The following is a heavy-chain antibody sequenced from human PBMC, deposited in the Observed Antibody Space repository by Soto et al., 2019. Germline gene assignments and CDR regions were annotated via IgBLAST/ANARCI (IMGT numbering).Heavy chain of an antibody. Sequence: SETLSLTCTVSGGSISSYYWGWIRQPPGKGLEWIGNIYYTGTTYYTPSLKSRVTISVDTSNNQFSLKLSAVTAADTAVYYRASLPYYYDTTGYYDSWGQGGLVTVSS. CDR2: IYYTGTT. CDR3: ASLPYYYDTTGYYDS. V-gene: IGHV4-39*01. J-gene: IGHJ4*02. CDR1: GGSISSYY. D-gene: IGHD3-22*01.